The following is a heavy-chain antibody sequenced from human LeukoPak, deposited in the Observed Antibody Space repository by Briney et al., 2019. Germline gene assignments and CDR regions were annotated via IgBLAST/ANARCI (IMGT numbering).Heavy chain of an antibody. V-gene: IGHV4-4*02. J-gene: IGHJ4*02. CDR2: IYHSGST. CDR1: GGSISSSNW. Sequence: SETLSLTCAVSGGSISSSNWWSWVRQPPGKGLEWIGEIYHSGSTNYNPSLKSRVTISVDKSKDQFSLKLSSVTAADTAVYYCASFHPGSYYFDYWGQGTLVTVSS. CDR3: ASFHPGSYYFDY.